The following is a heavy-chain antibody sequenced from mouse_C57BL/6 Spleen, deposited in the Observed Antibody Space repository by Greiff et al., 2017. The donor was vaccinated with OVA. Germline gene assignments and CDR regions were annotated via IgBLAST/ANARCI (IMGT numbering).Heavy chain of an antibody. D-gene: IGHD1-1*01. CDR1: GFTITDYY. Sequence: EVQLQQSGAELVKPGASVKLSCTASGFTITDYYMHWVKQRTEQGLEWIGKIDPADGETKYAPKFKGKATITVDTSSNTAYLQLSSLTSDYTAVYFCARGDSSTYYYFDVWGTGTTVTVSS. CDR3: ARGDSSTYYYFDV. V-gene: IGHV14-2*01. CDR2: IDPADGET. J-gene: IGHJ1*03.